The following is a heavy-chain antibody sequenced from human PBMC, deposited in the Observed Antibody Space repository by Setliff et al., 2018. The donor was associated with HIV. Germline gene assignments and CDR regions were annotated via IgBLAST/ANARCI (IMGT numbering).Heavy chain of an antibody. J-gene: IGHJ4*02. Sequence: ASVKVSCKASGYTFTSYDINWVRQATGQGLEWMGWMNPNSGNTGYAQKFQGRVTMTRNTSTGTVYMELSSLRSEDTAVYYCARARCGIPAAVCFFDYWGQGTLVTVSS. CDR2: MNPNSGNT. CDR1: GYTFTSYD. D-gene: IGHD2-2*01. V-gene: IGHV1-8*01. CDR3: ARARCGIPAAVCFFDY.